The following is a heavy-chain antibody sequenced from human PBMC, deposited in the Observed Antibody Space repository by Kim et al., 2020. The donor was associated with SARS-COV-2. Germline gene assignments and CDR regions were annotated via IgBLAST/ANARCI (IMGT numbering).Heavy chain of an antibody. Sequence: SVKVSCKASGGTFSSYAISWVRQAPGQGLEWMGGIIPIFGTANYAQKFQGRVTITADESTSTAYMELSSLRSEDTAVYYCARDPGYCSGGSCDYYYYYGMDVWGQGTTVTVSS. D-gene: IGHD2-15*01. V-gene: IGHV1-69*13. J-gene: IGHJ6*02. CDR3: ARDPGYCSGGSCDYYYYYGMDV. CDR2: IIPIFGTA. CDR1: GGTFSSYA.